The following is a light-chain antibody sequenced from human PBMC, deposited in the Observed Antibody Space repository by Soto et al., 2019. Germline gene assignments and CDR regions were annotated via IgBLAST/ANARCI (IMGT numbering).Light chain of an antibody. CDR1: QNINNNY. Sequence: EVVLTQSPGTLSLSPGERATLSCRASQNINNNYLAWYQQRPGQAPRLLIYGSSDRATGIPDRFSGSGSGTDFTLTISRLEPEDFEVYYCHQYGSSPPYTFGQGTKLEI. V-gene: IGKV3-20*01. CDR3: HQYGSSPPYT. CDR2: GSS. J-gene: IGKJ2*01.